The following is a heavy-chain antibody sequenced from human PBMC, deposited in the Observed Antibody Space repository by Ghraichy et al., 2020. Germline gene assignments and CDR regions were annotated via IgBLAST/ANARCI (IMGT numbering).Heavy chain of an antibody. CDR1: GFTFSSYA. V-gene: IGHV3-23*01. CDR3: AKEAPNEWLQFRSCFDY. CDR2: ISGSGGST. Sequence: GGSLRLSCAASGFTFSSYAMSWVRQAPGKGLEWVSAISGSGGSTYYADSVKGRFTISRDNSKNTLYLQMNSLRAEDTAVYYCAKEAPNEWLQFRSCFDYWGQGTLVTVSS. D-gene: IGHD5-24*01. J-gene: IGHJ4*02.